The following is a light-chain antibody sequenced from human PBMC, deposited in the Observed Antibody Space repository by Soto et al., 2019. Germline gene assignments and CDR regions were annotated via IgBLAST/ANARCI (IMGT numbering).Light chain of an antibody. CDR2: AAS. J-gene: IGKJ1*01. V-gene: IGKV1-9*01. CDR1: QGISSY. CDR3: QHYNSYSEA. Sequence: IHLTQSPSSLSASVVDIVTITFLASQGISSYLAWYQQKPGKAPKLLIYAASTLQSGVPSRFSGSGSGTEFTLTISSLQPDDFATYYCQHYNSYSEAFGKGTKVDIK.